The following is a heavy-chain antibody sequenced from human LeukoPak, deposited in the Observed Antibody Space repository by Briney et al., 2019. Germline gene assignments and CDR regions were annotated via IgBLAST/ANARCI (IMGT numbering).Heavy chain of an antibody. D-gene: IGHD1-14*01. CDR2: ISRSGWTT. CDR1: GFTFSADV. V-gene: IGHV3-48*03. Sequence: PGGSLRLSCVGSGFTFSADVMNWVRQAPDKGLEWISYISRSGWTTYYQDSVKGLATISRDNAKNSVFLQLNSVRDEDTAVYFCARDRPGKYYFDSCGQGALVTVSS. CDR3: ARDRPGKYYFDS. J-gene: IGHJ4*02.